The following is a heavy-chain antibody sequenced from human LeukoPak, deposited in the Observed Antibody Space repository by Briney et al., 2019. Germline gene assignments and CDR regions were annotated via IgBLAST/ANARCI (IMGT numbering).Heavy chain of an antibody. J-gene: IGHJ5*02. V-gene: IGHV3-48*03. CDR3: ARDSRSYYYGSGSSVLDP. D-gene: IGHD3-10*01. Sequence: GGSLRLSCAASGFTFSSYEMNWVRQAPGEGLEWVSYISSSGSTIYYADSVKGRFTISRDNAKNSLYLQMNSLRAEDTAVYYCARDSRSYYYGSGSSVLDPWGQGTLVTVSS. CDR2: ISSSGSTI. CDR1: GFTFSSYE.